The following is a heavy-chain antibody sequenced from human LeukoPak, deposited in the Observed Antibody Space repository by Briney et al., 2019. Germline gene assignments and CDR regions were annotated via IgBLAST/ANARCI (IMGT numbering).Heavy chain of an antibody. CDR1: GGSISSSSYY. J-gene: IGHJ4*02. CDR2: IYYSGST. V-gene: IGHV4-39*07. CDR3: GRGSPYDY. Sequence: SETLSLTCTVSGGSISSSSYYWGWIRQPPGKGLEWIGSIYYSGSTYYNPSLKSRVTISVDTSKNQFSLKLSSVTAADTAVYYCGRGSPYDYWGQGTLVTVSS.